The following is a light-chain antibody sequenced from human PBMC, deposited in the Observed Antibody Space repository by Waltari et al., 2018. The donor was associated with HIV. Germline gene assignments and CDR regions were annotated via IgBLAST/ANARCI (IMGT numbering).Light chain of an antibody. CDR1: QSLLDSYDYNF. Sequence: DIVMTQSPLSLPVTPGEPASISCRSNQSLLDSYDYNFLDWYLQKPGQSPQLLIYLGSNRASRVPDRFSGSGSGTNFTLKISRVEAEDVGVYYCMQALQTPPTFGQGTRLEIK. V-gene: IGKV2-28*01. CDR2: LGS. J-gene: IGKJ5*01. CDR3: MQALQTPPT.